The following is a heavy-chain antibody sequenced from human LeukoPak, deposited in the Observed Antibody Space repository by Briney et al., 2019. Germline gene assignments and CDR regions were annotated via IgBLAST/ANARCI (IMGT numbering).Heavy chain of an antibody. V-gene: IGHV1-2*02. J-gene: IGHJ4*02. CDR2: INPNSGGT. D-gene: IGHD2-15*01. CDR3: ARSRAYLGYCSGGSCSSFDY. CDR1: GYTFTGYY. Sequence: ASVKVSCKASGYTFTGYYMHWVRQAPGQGLEWMGWINPNSGGTNYAQKFQGRVTMTRDTSISTAYMELSRLRSDDTAVYYCARSRAYLGYCSGGSCSSFDYWGQGTLVTVSS.